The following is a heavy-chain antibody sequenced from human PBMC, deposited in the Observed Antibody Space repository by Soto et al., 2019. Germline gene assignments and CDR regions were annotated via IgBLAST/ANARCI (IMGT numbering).Heavy chain of an antibody. CDR2: IDPKNGGT. CDR3: GRDDYGIFPY. J-gene: IGHJ4*02. D-gene: IGHD3-10*01. CDR1: AYWIRPYY. V-gene: IGHV1-2*02. Sequence: SGEVSCRGSAYWIRPYYIHWVRQAPGQGLEWMGWIDPKNGGTVSAQKFQGRLTMTRDTSISTVYMDLSGLTSDDTDLYYCGRDDYGIFPYWGQGSPVTVSS.